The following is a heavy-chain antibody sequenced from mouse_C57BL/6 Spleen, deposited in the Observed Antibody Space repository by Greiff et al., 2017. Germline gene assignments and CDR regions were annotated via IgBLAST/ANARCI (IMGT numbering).Heavy chain of an antibody. V-gene: IGHV1-64*01. Sequence: VQLQQPGAELVKPGASVKLSCKASGYTFTSYWLHWVKQRPGQGLEWIGMIHPNSGSTNYNEKLKSKATLTVDKSSSTAYMQLSSLTYEDSAVYYCARDDGSSYAWFAYWGQGTLVTVSA. D-gene: IGHD1-1*01. J-gene: IGHJ3*01. CDR3: ARDDGSSYAWFAY. CDR1: GYTFTSYW. CDR2: IHPNSGST.